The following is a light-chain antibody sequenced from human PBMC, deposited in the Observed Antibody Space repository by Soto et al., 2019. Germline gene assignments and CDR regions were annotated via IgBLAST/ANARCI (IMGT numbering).Light chain of an antibody. CDR1: SSDVGANIF. CDR2: EVA. Sequence: QSVLTQPDSVSGSPGQSIAISCTGTSSDVGANIFVSWYQQHPGKAPQIIIFEVANRPIGIPPRFSGSKSGNTASLTISGLQAEDEADYYCCSHKTISTYVFGTGSKVTV. V-gene: IGLV2-14*03. CDR3: CSHKTISTYV. J-gene: IGLJ1*01.